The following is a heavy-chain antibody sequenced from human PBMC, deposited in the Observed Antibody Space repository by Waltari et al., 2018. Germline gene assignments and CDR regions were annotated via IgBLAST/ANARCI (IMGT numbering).Heavy chain of an antibody. D-gene: IGHD1-1*01. V-gene: IGHV3-30-3*01. J-gene: IGHJ4*02. Sequence: QVQLVESGGGVVQPGRSLRLSCAASGFTFSSYAMHWVRKAPGKGLEWVAVISYDGSNKYYADSVKGRFTISRDNSKNTLYLQMNSLRAEDTAVYYCASLEVDYWGQGTLVTVSS. CDR1: GFTFSSYA. CDR3: ASLEVDY. CDR2: ISYDGSNK.